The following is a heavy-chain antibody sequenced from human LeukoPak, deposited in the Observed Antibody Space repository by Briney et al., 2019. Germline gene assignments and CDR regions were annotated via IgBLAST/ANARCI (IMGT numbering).Heavy chain of an antibody. Sequence: PGRSLRLSCAASGSTFSSYGMHWVRQAPGKGLEWVAVISYDGSNKYYADSVKGRFTISRDNSKNTLYLQMNSLRAEDTAVYYCALQQLATKYFQHWGQGTLVTVSS. V-gene: IGHV3-30*03. CDR3: ALQQLATKYFQH. CDR2: ISYDGSNK. J-gene: IGHJ1*01. D-gene: IGHD6-13*01. CDR1: GSTFSSYG.